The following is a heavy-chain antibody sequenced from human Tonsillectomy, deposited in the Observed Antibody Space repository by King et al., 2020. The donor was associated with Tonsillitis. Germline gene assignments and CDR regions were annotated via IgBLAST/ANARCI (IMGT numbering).Heavy chain of an antibody. V-gene: IGHV1-69*01. Sequence: VQLVESGAEVKKPGSSVKVSCKASGGTFSTYAISWVRQAPGQGLEWMGGIIPIFGTADYAQKFQGRVTISADEATSTAYMELSSLRSWDTAVYYCAGTRYYYDSSGYPYWYFDLWGRGTLVIVSS. CDR1: GGTFSTYA. J-gene: IGHJ2*01. CDR3: AGTRYYYDSSGYPYWYFDL. CDR2: IIPIFGTA. D-gene: IGHD3-22*01.